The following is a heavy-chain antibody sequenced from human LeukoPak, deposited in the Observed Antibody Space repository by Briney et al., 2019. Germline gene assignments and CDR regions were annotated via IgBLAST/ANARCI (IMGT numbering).Heavy chain of an antibody. CDR3: ARDAEGYASTWYYDY. CDR2: IKEDGSEK. CDR1: GFRFSSYW. Sequence: GGSLRLSCVASGFRFSSYWMSWVRQAPGKGLEWVANIKEDGSEKYYVDSLKGRFTISRDNAKNSLYLQMASLGAEDTAVYYCARDAEGYASTWYYDYWGQGTLVTVSS. J-gene: IGHJ4*02. D-gene: IGHD6-13*01. V-gene: IGHV3-7*01.